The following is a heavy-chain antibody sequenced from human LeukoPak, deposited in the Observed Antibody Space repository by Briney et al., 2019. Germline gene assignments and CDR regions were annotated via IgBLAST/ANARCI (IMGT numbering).Heavy chain of an antibody. J-gene: IGHJ6*03. CDR1: GFTFNSYS. V-gene: IGHV3-23*01. D-gene: IGHD3-3*01. CDR2: INKSGGNT. Sequence: QPGGSLRLSCVASGFTFNSYSMSWVRRAPGKGLEWVSGINKSGGNTYYADSVKGRFTISRDNSKITLYLQMNSLRDEGTAVYHCVKNFWSGLYSYYYMDVWGKGTTVTVSS. CDR3: VKNFWSGLYSYYYMDV.